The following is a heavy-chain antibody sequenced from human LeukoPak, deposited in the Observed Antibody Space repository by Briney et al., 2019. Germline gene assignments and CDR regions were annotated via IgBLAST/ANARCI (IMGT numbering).Heavy chain of an antibody. J-gene: IGHJ4*02. CDR3: AKDLGPAAISYFDY. CDR2: ISWNSGSI. D-gene: IGHD2-2*01. V-gene: IGHV3-9*01. Sequence: GGSLRLSCTASGFTFSSYAMSWVRQAPGKGLEWVSGISWNSGSIGYADSVKGRFTISRDNAKNSLYLQMNSLRAEDTALYYCAKDLGPAAISYFDYWGQGTLVTVSS. CDR1: GFTFSSYA.